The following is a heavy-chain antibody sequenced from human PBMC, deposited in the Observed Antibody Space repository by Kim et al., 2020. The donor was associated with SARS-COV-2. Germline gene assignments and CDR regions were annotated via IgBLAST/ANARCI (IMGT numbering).Heavy chain of an antibody. J-gene: IGHJ6*02. V-gene: IGHV4-39*02. D-gene: IGHD4-4*01. CDR1: GGSISSSSYY. Sequence: SETLSLTCTVSGGSISSSSYYWGWIRQPPGKGLEWIGSIYYSGSTYYNPSLKSRVTISVDTSNNQFSLKLSSVTAADTAVYYCAREGLTTFGYGMDVWGQGTTVTVSS. CDR2: IYYSGST. CDR3: AREGLTTFGYGMDV.